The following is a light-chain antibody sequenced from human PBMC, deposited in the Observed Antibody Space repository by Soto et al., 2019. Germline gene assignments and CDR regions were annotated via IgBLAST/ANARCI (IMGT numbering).Light chain of an antibody. Sequence: QPVLTQSPSASASLGASVNLTCTLSSGHISYAIAWHQQQPEKGPRYLMKLNSDGSHSKGDGIPDRFSGSSSGAERYLTISSLQSEDEADYYCQTWGTGIHVVFGGGTKLTVL. V-gene: IGLV4-69*01. J-gene: IGLJ2*01. CDR1: SGHISYA. CDR3: QTWGTGIHVV. CDR2: LNSDGSH.